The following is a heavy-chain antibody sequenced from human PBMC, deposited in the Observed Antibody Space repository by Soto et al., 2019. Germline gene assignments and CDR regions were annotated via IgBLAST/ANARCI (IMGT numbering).Heavy chain of an antibody. J-gene: IGHJ1*01. Sequence: WLSXRLSCSSSVFTFIIYSIILFRQAPGKGLEWVSTISGSGSRTYYADSVKGRFTISRDNSKNTLYMQMNSLRAGDTAVFYCAKELAADGELQRWGQGTLVNVYS. D-gene: IGHD6-13*01. CDR2: ISGSGSRT. CDR3: AKELAADGELQR. V-gene: IGHV3-23*01. CDR1: VFTFIIYS.